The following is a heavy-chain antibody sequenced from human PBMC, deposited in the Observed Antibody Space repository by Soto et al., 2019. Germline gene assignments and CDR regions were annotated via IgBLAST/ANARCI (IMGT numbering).Heavy chain of an antibody. CDR2: IYSGART. CDR1: GFTVSSSY. V-gene: IGHV3-66*01. J-gene: IGHJ3*02. CDR3: ARDQDRMTTVVWGAFDI. Sequence: PGGSLRLSCAASGFTVSSSYMNWVRQAPGKGLEWVSVIYSGARTYYADSVKGRFTISRDNSKNTVYLQMNSLGAEDTAVYYCARDQDRMTTVVWGAFDIWGQGTMVTVSS. D-gene: IGHD4-17*01.